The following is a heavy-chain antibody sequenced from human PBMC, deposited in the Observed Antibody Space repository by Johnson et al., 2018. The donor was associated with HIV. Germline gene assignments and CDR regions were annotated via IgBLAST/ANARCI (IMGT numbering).Heavy chain of an antibody. CDR2: ISSNGGST. CDR1: GFTFDDYA. Sequence: MLLVESGGGLVQPGRSLRLSCAASGFTFDDYAMHWVRQAPGKGLEWVSGISSNGGSTYYANSVNGRFTISRDNSKNTLYLQMGSLRAEDMAVYYCARRDNDAFDIWGQGTMVTVSS. V-gene: IGHV3-64*01. CDR3: ARRDNDAFDI. J-gene: IGHJ3*02.